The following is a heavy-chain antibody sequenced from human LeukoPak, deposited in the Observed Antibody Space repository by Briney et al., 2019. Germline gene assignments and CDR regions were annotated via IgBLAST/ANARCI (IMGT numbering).Heavy chain of an antibody. CDR1: GYTFTSYA. CDR3: AREPGGWLPRAFDI. J-gene: IGHJ3*02. CDR2: INTNTGNP. D-gene: IGHD5-12*01. Sequence: EASVKVSCKASGYTFTSYAMNWVRQAPGQGLEWMGWINTNTGNPTYAQGFTGGFVFSLDTSVSTAYLQISSLKAEDTAVYYCAREPGGWLPRAFDIWGQGTMVTVSS. V-gene: IGHV7-4-1*02.